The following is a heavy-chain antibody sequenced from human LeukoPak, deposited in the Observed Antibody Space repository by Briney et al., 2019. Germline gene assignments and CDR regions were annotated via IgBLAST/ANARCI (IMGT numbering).Heavy chain of an antibody. CDR1: GYTFTSYD. Sequence: ASVKVSCKASGYTFTSYDINWVRQATGQGLEWMGWMNPNSGNTGYAQKFQGRVTMTRNTSISTAYMELRSLRSDDTAVYYCARIGPGSYVDAFDIWGQGTMVTVSS. D-gene: IGHD1-26*01. V-gene: IGHV1-8*02. CDR3: ARIGPGSYVDAFDI. J-gene: IGHJ3*02. CDR2: MNPNSGNT.